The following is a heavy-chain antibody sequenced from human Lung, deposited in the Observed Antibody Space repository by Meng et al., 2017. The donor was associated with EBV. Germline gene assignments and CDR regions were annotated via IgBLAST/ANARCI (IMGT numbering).Heavy chain of an antibody. CDR2: ISAYNGNT. D-gene: IGHD1-26*01. V-gene: IGHV1-18*01. CDR1: GYTFTNYG. Sequence: QAQLGQSGGEVKKPGASLKVPCKASGYTFTNYGITWVRQAPGQGLEWMGWISAYNGNTNYAQTLQGRVTMTTDTSTSTAYMELRSLRSDDTAVYYCARVEVGITSGDYWGQGTLVTVSS. J-gene: IGHJ4*02. CDR3: ARVEVGITSGDY.